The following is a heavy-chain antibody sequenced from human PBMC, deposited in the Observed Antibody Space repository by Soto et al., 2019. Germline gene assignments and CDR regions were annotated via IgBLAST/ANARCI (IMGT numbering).Heavy chain of an antibody. Sequence: QVQLQQWGAGLLKPSETLSLTCAVYGGSFSGYYWSWIRQPPGKGLEWIGEINHSGSTNYNPSLTSRVTISVDTSKNQFSLKLSSVTAADTAVYYCARGRRGSGSYYKKSLDYWGQGTLVTVSS. CDR3: ARGRRGSGSYYKKSLDY. CDR1: GGSFSGYY. J-gene: IGHJ4*02. D-gene: IGHD3-10*01. CDR2: INHSGST. V-gene: IGHV4-34*01.